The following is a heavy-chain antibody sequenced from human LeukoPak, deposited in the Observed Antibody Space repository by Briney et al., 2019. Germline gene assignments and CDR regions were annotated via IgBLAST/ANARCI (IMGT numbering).Heavy chain of an antibody. J-gene: IGHJ6*03. CDR3: ARDFSSGWLRYYYYMDV. CDR1: GFTFRNYA. CDR2: ISYDGTNK. D-gene: IGHD6-19*01. V-gene: IGHV3-30-3*01. Sequence: PGGSLRLSCAASGFTFRNYAMHWVRQAPGKGLEWVAAISYDGTNKYYTDSVKGRFTISRDNSKNTLYLQMNSLRAEDTAVYYCARDFSSGWLRYYYYMDVWGKGTTVTVSS.